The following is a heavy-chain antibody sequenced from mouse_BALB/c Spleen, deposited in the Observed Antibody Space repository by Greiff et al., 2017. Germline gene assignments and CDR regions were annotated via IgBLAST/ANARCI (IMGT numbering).Heavy chain of an antibody. D-gene: IGHD1-1*01. J-gene: IGHJ2*01. CDR2: IDPYNGGT. CDR1: GYAFSSYW. CDR3: ARFGFITTVVDY. V-gene: IGHV1S135*01. Sequence: EVKLVESGAELVRPGSSVKISCKASGYAFSSYWMNWVKQRPGQGLEWIGYIDPYNGGTSYNQKFKGKATLTVDKSSSTAYMHLNSLTSEDSAVYYCARFGFITTVVDYWGQGTTLTVSS.